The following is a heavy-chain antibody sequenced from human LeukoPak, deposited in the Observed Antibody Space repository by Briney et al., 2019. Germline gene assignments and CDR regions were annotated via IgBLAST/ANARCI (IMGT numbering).Heavy chain of an antibody. D-gene: IGHD6-19*01. V-gene: IGHV4-34*01. CDR3: ARGLMAGPFDY. J-gene: IGHJ4*02. Sequence: SETLSLTCAVYGGSFSGYYWSWIRQPPGKGLEWIGEINHSGSTNYNPSLKSRVTISVDTSKNQFSLKLSSVTAADTAVYYCARGLMAGPFDYWGQGTLVTVSS. CDR1: GGSFSGYY. CDR2: INHSGST.